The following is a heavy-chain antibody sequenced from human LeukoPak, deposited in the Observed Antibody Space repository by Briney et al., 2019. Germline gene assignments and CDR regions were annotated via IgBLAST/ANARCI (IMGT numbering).Heavy chain of an antibody. CDR2: ISGSGGST. CDR1: GFTFSSYA. Sequence: GGSLRLSCAASGFTFSSYAMSWVRQAPGKGLEWVSAISGSGGSTYYADSVKGRFTISRDNSKNTLYLQMNSLRAEDTAVYYCAKDSSSSWFGGDSKWGQGTLVTVSS. CDR3: AKDSSSSWFGGDSK. D-gene: IGHD6-13*01. J-gene: IGHJ4*02. V-gene: IGHV3-23*01.